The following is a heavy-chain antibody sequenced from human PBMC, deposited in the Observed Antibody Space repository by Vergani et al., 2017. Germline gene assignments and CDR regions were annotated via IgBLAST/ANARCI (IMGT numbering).Heavy chain of an antibody. CDR3: ARVGCSSTSCYMTPDY. J-gene: IGHJ4*02. CDR2: IIPIFGTA. Sequence: QVQLVQSGAEVKKPGSSVKVSCKASGGTFSSYAISWVRQAPGQGLEWMGGIIPIFGTANCARKFQGRVTITADESTSTAYMELSSLRSEDTAVYYCARVGCSSTSCYMTPDYWGQGTLVTVSS. CDR1: GGTFSSYA. D-gene: IGHD2-2*02. V-gene: IGHV1-69*01.